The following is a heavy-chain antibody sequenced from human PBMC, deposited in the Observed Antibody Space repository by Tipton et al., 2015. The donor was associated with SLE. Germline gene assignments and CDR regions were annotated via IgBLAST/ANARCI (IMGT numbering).Heavy chain of an antibody. CDR1: GGSISSGSSY. CDR3: ARGLFLDDFWSGSGRPYYMDV. V-gene: IGHV4-61*02. Sequence: LRLSCTVSGGSISSGSSYWSWIRQPAGEGREWIGRIYKGGATNFNPSLKSRPSMPQDTPKNRFSLRLTSVTAADTAVYYCARGLFLDDFWSGSGRPYYMDVWGKGTTVTVSS. CDR2: IYKGGAT. D-gene: IGHD3-3*01. J-gene: IGHJ6*03.